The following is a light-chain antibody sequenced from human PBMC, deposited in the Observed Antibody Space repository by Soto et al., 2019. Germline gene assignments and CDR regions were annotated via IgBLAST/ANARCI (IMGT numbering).Light chain of an antibody. CDR3: QQYYSYPLT. CDR1: QGISSY. Sequence: AIRMTQSPSSFSASTGDRVTITCRASQGISSYLAWYQQKPGKAPKLLIYAASTLQSGVPSRFSCSGSGKDFTLTISCLQSEDYATYYCQQYYSYPLTFGGGTKVEIK. J-gene: IGKJ4*01. CDR2: AAS. V-gene: IGKV1-8*01.